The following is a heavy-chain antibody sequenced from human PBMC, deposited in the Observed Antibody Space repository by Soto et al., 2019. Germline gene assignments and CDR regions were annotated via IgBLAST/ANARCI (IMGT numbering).Heavy chain of an antibody. CDR1: GYTFTAYY. Sequence: QVQLVQSGAEVKKPGASVKVSCKASGYTFTAYYIHWVRQAPGQGLECMGWIKPNSGDTGYTQKFQGRVTMTRDTSISTVYMDLSSLRSDDTAMYYCARGSAVGGNWFDSWGQGTLVTVSS. CDR2: IKPNSGDT. CDR3: ARGSAVGGNWFDS. D-gene: IGHD3-16*01. J-gene: IGHJ5*01. V-gene: IGHV1-2*02.